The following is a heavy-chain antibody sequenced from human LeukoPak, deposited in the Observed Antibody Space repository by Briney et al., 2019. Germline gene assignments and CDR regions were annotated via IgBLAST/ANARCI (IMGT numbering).Heavy chain of an antibody. CDR1: GGSISSYY. CDR3: AREAVTTVGNSGTYYSYYYFDY. Sequence: PSETLSLTCTVSGGSISSYYWSWIRQPPGKGLEWIGYIYYSGSTNYNPSLKSRVTISVDTSKNQFSLKLSSVTAADTAVYYCAREAVTTVGNSGTYYSYYYFDYWGQGTLVTVSS. J-gene: IGHJ4*02. CDR2: IYYSGST. V-gene: IGHV4-59*01. D-gene: IGHD1-26*01.